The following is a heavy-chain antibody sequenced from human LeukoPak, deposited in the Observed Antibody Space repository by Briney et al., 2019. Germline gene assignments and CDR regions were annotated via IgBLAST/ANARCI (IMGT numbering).Heavy chain of an antibody. CDR1: GGSFSGYY. CDR2: INHSGST. CDR3: ARGPKYGYVWGSYRYRAFDI. D-gene: IGHD3-16*02. Sequence: SETLSLTCAVYGGSFSGYYWSWIRQPPGKGLEWIGEINHSGSTNYNPSLKSRVTISVDTSKNQFSLKLSSVTAADTAVYYCARGPKYGYVWGSYRYRAFDIWGQGTMVTVSS. V-gene: IGHV4-34*01. J-gene: IGHJ3*02.